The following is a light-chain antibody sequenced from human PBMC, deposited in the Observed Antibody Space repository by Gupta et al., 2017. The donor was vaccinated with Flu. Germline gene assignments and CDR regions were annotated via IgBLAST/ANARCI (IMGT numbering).Light chain of an antibody. Sequence: EIVLTQSPATLSLSPGERATLSCRASHGVINYLAWYQQKPGQAPRLLIYDASNRATGLPPRFSGSGSGTEFTLTISSLEPEDFAVYYCQQRSYWPLTFGGGTKVEIK. J-gene: IGKJ4*01. CDR3: QQRSYWPLT. V-gene: IGKV3-11*01. CDR2: DAS. CDR1: HGVINY.